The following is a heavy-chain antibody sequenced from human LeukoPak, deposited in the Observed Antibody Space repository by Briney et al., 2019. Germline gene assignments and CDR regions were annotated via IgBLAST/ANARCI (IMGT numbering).Heavy chain of an antibody. CDR1: GSTFSGYW. CDR2: IKQDGSEK. CDR3: ARDVPFKAEAAGRYFYYYYMDV. J-gene: IGHJ6*03. V-gene: IGHV3-7*03. D-gene: IGHD6-19*01. Sequence: GGSLRLSCAASGSTFSGYWMTWVRQAPGKGLEWVANIKQDGSEKYYVDSVKGRFIISRDNAKNSLYLQMNSLRAEDTALYYCARDVPFKAEAAGRYFYYYYMDVWGKGTTVTVSS.